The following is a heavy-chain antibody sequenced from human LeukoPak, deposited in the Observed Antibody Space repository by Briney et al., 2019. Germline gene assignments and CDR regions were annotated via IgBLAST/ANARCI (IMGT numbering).Heavy chain of an antibody. CDR2: IDQDVSAK. Sequence: GGSLRLSCAASGFTFSRFWMSWVRQARGKGLEWVASIDQDVSAKHYVDSVRGRFTTSRDNAKNSLYLQMNSLRAEDTAVYYCARVQSNYDILTGHLFWFDPWGQGTRVTVSS. J-gene: IGHJ5*02. D-gene: IGHD3-9*01. CDR3: ARVQSNYDILTGHLFWFDP. V-gene: IGHV3-7*01. CDR1: GFTFSRFW.